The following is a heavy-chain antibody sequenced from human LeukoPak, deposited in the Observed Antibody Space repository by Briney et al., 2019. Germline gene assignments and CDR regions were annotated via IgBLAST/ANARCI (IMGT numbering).Heavy chain of an antibody. V-gene: IGHV1-18*01. CDR3: ATGIAAAGELRFDY. Sequence: ASVKVSCKASGYTFTSYGISWVRQAPGQGLEWMGWISAYNGNTNYAQKLQGRVTMTTDTSTSTAYMELRSLRSDGTAVYYCATGIAAAGELRFDYWGQGTLVTVSS. D-gene: IGHD6-13*01. CDR2: ISAYNGNT. CDR1: GYTFTSYG. J-gene: IGHJ4*02.